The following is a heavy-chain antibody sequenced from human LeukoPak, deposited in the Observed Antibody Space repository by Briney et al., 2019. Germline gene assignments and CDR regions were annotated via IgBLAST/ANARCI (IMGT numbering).Heavy chain of an antibody. CDR3: ARRTYSSSSRYYYYYMDV. Sequence: SETLSLTCTVSGGSISSYYWSWIRQPPGKGLEWIGYIYTSGSTNYNPSLKSRVTKSVDTSKNQFSLKLSSVTAADTAVYYCARRTYSSSSRYYYYYMDVWGKGTTVTVSS. CDR2: IYTSGST. CDR1: GGSISSYY. J-gene: IGHJ6*03. V-gene: IGHV4-4*09. D-gene: IGHD6-6*01.